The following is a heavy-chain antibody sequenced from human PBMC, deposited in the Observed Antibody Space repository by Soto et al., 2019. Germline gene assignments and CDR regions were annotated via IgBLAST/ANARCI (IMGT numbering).Heavy chain of an antibody. Sequence: SCKASGGTFSSYAISWVRQAPGQGLEWMGGIIPIFGTANYAQKFQGRVTITADESTSTAYMELSSLRSEDTAVYYCARDTYCSSTSCYPYYWGQGTLVTVSS. V-gene: IGHV1-69*01. D-gene: IGHD2-2*01. J-gene: IGHJ4*02. CDR2: IIPIFGTA. CDR3: ARDTYCSSTSCYPYY. CDR1: GGTFSSYA.